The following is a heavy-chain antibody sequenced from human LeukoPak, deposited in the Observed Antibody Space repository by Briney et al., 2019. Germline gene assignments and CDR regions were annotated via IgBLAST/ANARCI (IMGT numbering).Heavy chain of an antibody. Sequence: PGGSLGLSCAASGFTFSDYYMSWIRQAPGKGLEWISYIHSRGSTTYYADSVKGRFTISRDNAKNSLFLQVNSLRAEDTAVYYCAELGITMIGGVWGKGTTVTISS. CDR3: AELGITMIGGV. V-gene: IGHV3-11*04. J-gene: IGHJ6*04. CDR2: IHSRGSTT. D-gene: IGHD3-10*02. CDR1: GFTFSDYY.